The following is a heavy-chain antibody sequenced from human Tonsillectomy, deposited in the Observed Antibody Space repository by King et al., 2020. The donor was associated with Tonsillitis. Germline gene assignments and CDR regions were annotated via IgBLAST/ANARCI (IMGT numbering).Heavy chain of an antibody. CDR2: IYHSGST. CDR1: GYYISSGYY. J-gene: IGHJ3*02. CDR3: ARVYYDSSGITNVFDI. D-gene: IGHD3-22*01. V-gene: IGHV4-38-2*02. Sequence: VQLQESGPGLVKPSETLSLTCTVSGYYISSGYYWGWIRQPPGKGLEWIGSIYHSGSTYYNPSLKSRVTISVDTYKNQFSLKLSSVTAADTAVYYCARVYYDSSGITNVFDIWGQGTMVTVSS.